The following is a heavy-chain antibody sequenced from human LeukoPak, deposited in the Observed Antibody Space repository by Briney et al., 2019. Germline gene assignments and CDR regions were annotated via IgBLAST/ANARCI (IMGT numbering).Heavy chain of an antibody. J-gene: IGHJ4*02. V-gene: IGHV3-7*01. CDR2: IKQDGSEK. Sequence: PGGSLRLSCAASGFPFSNFIMNWVRQAPGKGLEWVANIKQDGSEKYYVDSVKGRFTISRDNAKNSLYLQMNSLRAEDTAVYYCAGGGSGWHSYVGYWGQGTLVTVSS. D-gene: IGHD6-19*01. CDR1: GFPFSNFI. CDR3: AGGGSGWHSYVGY.